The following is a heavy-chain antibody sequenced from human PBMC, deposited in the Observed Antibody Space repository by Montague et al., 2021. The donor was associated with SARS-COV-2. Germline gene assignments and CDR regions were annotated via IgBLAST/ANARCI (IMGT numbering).Heavy chain of an antibody. CDR1: GFTLSDNW. D-gene: IGHD6-19*01. CDR3: AREAAASSGWSD. Sequence: SLRLSCAASGFTLSDNWMTWVRQAPGKGLEWVANIKEDGSVRHYVDSVKGRFTISRDNSKNSLHLQMNSLRAEDTAVYYCAREAAASSGWSDWGQGTLVTVSS. CDR2: IKEDGSVR. V-gene: IGHV3-7*01. J-gene: IGHJ4*02.